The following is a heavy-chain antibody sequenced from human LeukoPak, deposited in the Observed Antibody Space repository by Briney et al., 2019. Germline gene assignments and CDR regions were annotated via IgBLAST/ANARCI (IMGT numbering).Heavy chain of an antibody. Sequence: GRSLRLSCAASGFTFGGYIMHWVRQAPGKGLEWVALISKDGSKKYFIDSVRGRFTVSRDNSKNTLYLQMNSLRAEDTAVYYCATQGDGAVAGVWGQGTLVTVSS. CDR3: ATQGDGAVAGV. CDR2: ISKDGSKK. J-gene: IGHJ4*02. D-gene: IGHD6-19*01. CDR1: GFTFGGYI. V-gene: IGHV3-30*10.